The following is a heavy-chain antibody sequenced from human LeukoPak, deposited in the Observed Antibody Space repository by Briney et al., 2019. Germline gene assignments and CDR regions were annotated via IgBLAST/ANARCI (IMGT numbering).Heavy chain of an antibody. CDR3: ARGHSSGYYTDY. J-gene: IGHJ4*02. CDR1: GFTFSSHW. D-gene: IGHD6-19*01. CDR2: IYDDESRT. Sequence: GGSLRLSCAASGFTFSSHWMHWVRQAPGKGLVWVSRIYDDESRTNYADSVKGRLTISRDNAKNTLYLQVNSLRAEDTAVYYCARGHSSGYYTDYWGQGILVTVSS. V-gene: IGHV3-74*01.